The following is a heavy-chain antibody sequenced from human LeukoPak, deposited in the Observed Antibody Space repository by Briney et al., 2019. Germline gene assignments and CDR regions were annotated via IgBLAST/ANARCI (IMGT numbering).Heavy chain of an antibody. J-gene: IGHJ4*02. V-gene: IGHV4-39*07. CDR1: GGSISTSGFY. CDR2: IDSSGNA. D-gene: IGHD3-9*01. Sequence: SETLSLTCTVSGGSISTSGFYWGWIRQPPGKGLEYFASIDSSGNAYYNPSFQSRVTILADTSKNQFSLKLSSVTAADTAVYYCARVGAFDWSPSCYFDYWGQGTLVTVSS. CDR3: ARVGAFDWSPSCYFDY.